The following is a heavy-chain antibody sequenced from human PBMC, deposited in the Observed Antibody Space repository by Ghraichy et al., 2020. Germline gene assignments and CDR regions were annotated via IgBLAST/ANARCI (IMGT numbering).Heavy chain of an antibody. V-gene: IGHV4-59*08. Sequence: SETLSLTCNVSGGSISSYYWNWIRQPPGKGLEWIGYIYDSGSTNYNPSLKSRVTISVDTSKNQLSLKLSSVTAADTAVYYCARRTHSSTFGRTLERWFDPWGQGTLVTVSS. CDR3: ARRTHSSTFGRTLERWFDP. D-gene: IGHD3-16*01. J-gene: IGHJ5*02. CDR2: IYDSGST. CDR1: GGSISSYY.